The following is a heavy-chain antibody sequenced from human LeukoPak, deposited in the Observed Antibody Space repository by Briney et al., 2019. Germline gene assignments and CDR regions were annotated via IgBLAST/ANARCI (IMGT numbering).Heavy chain of an antibody. J-gene: IGHJ5*02. Sequence: ASVKVSCKASGYTFTGYYMHWVRQAPGQGLEWMGWINPNSGGTNYAQKFQGRVTMTRDTSISTAYMELSRLRSDDTAVYYCARVHYGGYVSRVFDPWGQGTLVTVSS. D-gene: IGHD4-17*01. CDR1: GYTFTGYY. CDR3: ARVHYGGYVSRVFDP. V-gene: IGHV1-2*02. CDR2: INPNSGGT.